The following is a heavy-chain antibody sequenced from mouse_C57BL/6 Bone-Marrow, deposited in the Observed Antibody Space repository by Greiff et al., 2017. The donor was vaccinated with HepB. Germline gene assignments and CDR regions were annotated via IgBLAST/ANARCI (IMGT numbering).Heavy chain of an antibody. Sequence: QVQLQQSGPGLVQPSQSLSITCTVSGFSLTSYGVHWVRQSPGKGLEWLGVIWRGGSTDYNAAFMSRLSITKDNSKSQVFFKMNSLQADDTAIYYCAKGGYYGSSLRPFAYWGQGTLVTVSA. CDR1: GFSLTSYG. V-gene: IGHV2-5*01. CDR2: IWRGGST. J-gene: IGHJ3*01. CDR3: AKGGYYGSSLRPFAY. D-gene: IGHD1-1*01.